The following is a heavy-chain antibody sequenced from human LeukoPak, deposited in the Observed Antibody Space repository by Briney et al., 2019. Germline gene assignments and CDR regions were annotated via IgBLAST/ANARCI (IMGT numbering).Heavy chain of an antibody. J-gene: IGHJ4*02. CDR3: ARQVTTRFVGLVL. CDR2: ISYDGSKE. CDR1: RFTFSNYA. V-gene: IGHV3-30-3*01. Sequence: PGGSLTLPCAASRFTFSNYAFHWVRQAPGKGLEWVAAISYDGSKESYADSVKGEFTISRDISKNTLYVQMNSMRAEDTAVYYCARQVTTRFVGLVLWGGGPIVSVSS. D-gene: IGHD4-17*01.